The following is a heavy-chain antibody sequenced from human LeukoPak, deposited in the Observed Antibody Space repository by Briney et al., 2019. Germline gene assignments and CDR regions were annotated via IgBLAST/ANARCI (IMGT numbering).Heavy chain of an antibody. D-gene: IGHD2-15*01. CDR2: MYPESGNT. V-gene: IGHV1-8*01. Sequence: SVTVSFKASGYTFTTYDINWVRQAPGQGLEWMGWMYPESGNTGYAQKFQGRVTMTRNTSISTAYMELSSLRSEDTAVYYCARGSRYCSGGSCYLWWFAYGMDVWGQGTTVTVSS. CDR1: GYTFTTYD. CDR3: ARGSRYCSGGSCYLWWFAYGMDV. J-gene: IGHJ6*02.